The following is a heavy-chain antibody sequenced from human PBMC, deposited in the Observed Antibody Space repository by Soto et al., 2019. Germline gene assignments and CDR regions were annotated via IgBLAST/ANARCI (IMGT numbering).Heavy chain of an antibody. D-gene: IGHD4-17*01. Sequence: SETLSLTCAVSGGSISSSNWWSWVRQPPGKGLEWIGEIFHRGSTTYNPPLKSRVTISVDKSKNQFSLKLNSVTAADTALYYCARTNGDSLCFDYWSQGTLVTVSS. CDR1: GGSISSSNW. J-gene: IGHJ4*02. CDR2: IFHRGST. CDR3: ARTNGDSLCFDY. V-gene: IGHV4-4*02.